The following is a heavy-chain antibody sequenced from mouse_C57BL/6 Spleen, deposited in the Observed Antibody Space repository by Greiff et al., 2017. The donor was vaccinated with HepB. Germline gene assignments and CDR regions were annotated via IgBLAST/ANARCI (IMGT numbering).Heavy chain of an antibody. CDR2: IYPGDGDT. CDR1: GYAFSSSW. Sequence: VQLQQSGPELVKPGASVKISCKASGYAFSSSWMNWVKQRPGKGLEWIGRIYPGDGDTNYNGKFKGKATLTADKSSSTAYMQLSSLTSEDSAVYFCARGGLRQDPFAYWGQGTLVTVSA. V-gene: IGHV1-82*01. D-gene: IGHD2-4*01. CDR3: ARGGLRQDPFAY. J-gene: IGHJ3*01.